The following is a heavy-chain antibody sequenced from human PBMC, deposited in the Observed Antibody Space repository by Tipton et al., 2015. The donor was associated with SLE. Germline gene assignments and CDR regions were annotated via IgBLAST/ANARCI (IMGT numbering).Heavy chain of an antibody. D-gene: IGHD1-7*01. Sequence: QLVQSGAEVKKPGSSVKVSCKASGGTFSSYAISWVQQAPGQGLEWMGGIIPIFGTANYAQKFQGRATITADESTSTAYMELSSLRSEDTAVYYCARARTLILAWFDPWGQGTLVTVSS. CDR2: IIPIFGTA. CDR1: GGTFSSYA. J-gene: IGHJ5*02. CDR3: ARARTLILAWFDP. V-gene: IGHV1-69*01.